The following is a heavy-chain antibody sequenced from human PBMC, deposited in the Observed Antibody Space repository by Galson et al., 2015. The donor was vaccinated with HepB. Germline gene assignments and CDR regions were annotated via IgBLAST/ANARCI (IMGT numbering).Heavy chain of an antibody. J-gene: IGHJ4*02. V-gene: IGHV3-30*04. CDR1: GFTFSSYA. D-gene: IGHD1-26*01. CDR3: AKVYSGSYG. CDR2: ISYDGSNK. Sequence: SLRLSCAASGFTFSSYAMHWVRQAPGKGLEWVAVISYDGSNKYYADSVKGRFTISRDNSKNTLYLQMNSLRAEDTAVYYCAKVYSGSYGWGQGTLVTVSS.